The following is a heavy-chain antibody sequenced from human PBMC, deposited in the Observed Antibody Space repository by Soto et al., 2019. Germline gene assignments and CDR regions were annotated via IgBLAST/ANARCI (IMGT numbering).Heavy chain of an antibody. J-gene: IGHJ4*02. CDR3: ARGWVEGLSRQPPTDF. V-gene: IGHV3-74*01. CDR1: GFTFNSYW. D-gene: IGHD3-3*01. Sequence: EVQLVESGGGLVQPGGSLRLSCAASGFTFNSYWMHWVRQAPGKGLEAIIRINSDGSATSSTDSVKGRFTISRDNAKNTLYLQMNSLGIEDTAVYYCARGWVEGLSRQPPTDFWGQGTLVTVSS. CDR2: INSDGSAT.